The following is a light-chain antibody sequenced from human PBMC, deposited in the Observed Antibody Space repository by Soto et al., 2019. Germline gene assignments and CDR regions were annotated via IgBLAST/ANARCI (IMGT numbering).Light chain of an antibody. J-gene: IGKJ4*01. CDR2: GAS. CDR1: QSVSSS. V-gene: IGKV3-15*01. CDR3: QQYNNLRPLT. Sequence: EIVLTQSPATLSVSPGEAVTLSCRASQSVSSSLAWYQQQPGRSPRLLIYGASTRATGIPARFSGSASGTEFTHTISSLQSEDFAVYHYQQYNNLRPLTLGGGTKVEIK.